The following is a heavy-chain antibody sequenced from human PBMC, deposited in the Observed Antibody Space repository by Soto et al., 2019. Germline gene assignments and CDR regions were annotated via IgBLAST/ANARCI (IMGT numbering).Heavy chain of an antibody. V-gene: IGHV4-59*11. Sequence: SETLSLTCTVSGGSITNHYWSWIRQPPGKGLEWIGHIYYSGSPNYNPSLRSRVTISVDTSKNQFFLKLNSVTAADTAVYYCARAGSSWYGKSDYWGQGILVTVSS. CDR1: GGSITNHY. J-gene: IGHJ4*01. CDR3: ARAGSSWYGKSDY. D-gene: IGHD6-13*01. CDR2: IYYSGSP.